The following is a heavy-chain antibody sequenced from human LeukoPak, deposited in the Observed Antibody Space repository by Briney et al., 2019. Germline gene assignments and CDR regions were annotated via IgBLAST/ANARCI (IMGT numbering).Heavy chain of an antibody. CDR1: GFTFSNEA. V-gene: IGHV3-23*01. CDR3: ARGGLFKYFFDY. J-gene: IGHJ4*02. D-gene: IGHD2-15*01. CDR2: ISPGGGTT. Sequence: PGGSLRLSCAVSGFTFSNEAMGWVRQLRGGGLEWVSTISPGGGTTYYAESMKGRFTISRDNAKNMLYLQMNSLRAEDTAVYYCARGGLFKYFFDYWGQGTPVTVSS.